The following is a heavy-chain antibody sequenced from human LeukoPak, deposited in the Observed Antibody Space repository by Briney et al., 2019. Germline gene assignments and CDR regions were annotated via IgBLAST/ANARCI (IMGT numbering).Heavy chain of an antibody. CDR2: MNPNSGNT. CDR1: GYTFTSYD. CDR3: ARGLYREDSYGNQVYYYYGMDV. J-gene: IGHJ6*02. Sequence: ASVKVSCKASGYTFTSYDINWVRQATGQGLEWMGWMNPNSGNTGYARKFQGRVTMTRNTSIRTAYMELSSLRSEDTAVYYCARGLYREDSYGNQVYYYYGMDVWGQGTTVTVSS. D-gene: IGHD5-18*01. V-gene: IGHV1-8*01.